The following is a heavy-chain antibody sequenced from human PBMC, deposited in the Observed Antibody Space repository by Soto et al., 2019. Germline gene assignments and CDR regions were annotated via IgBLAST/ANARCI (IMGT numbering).Heavy chain of an antibody. D-gene: IGHD4-17*01. J-gene: IGHJ4*02. Sequence: QITLKESGPTLVKPTQTLTLTCTFSGFSLSTSGVGVGWIRQPPGKALEWLALIYWDDDKRYSPSLKSRLTITKDTSKNQVVLTMTNMDPVDTATYYCARGGATVIPFDYWGQGTLVTVSS. CDR1: GFSLSTSGVG. CDR3: ARGGATVIPFDY. V-gene: IGHV2-5*02. CDR2: IYWDDDK.